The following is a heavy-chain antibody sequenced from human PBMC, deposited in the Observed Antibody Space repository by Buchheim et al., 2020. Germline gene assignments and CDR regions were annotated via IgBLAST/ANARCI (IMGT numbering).Heavy chain of an antibody. CDR2: INPSGGST. D-gene: IGHD3-3*01. Sequence: QVQLVQSGAEVKKPGASVKVSCKASGYTFTSYYMHWVRQAPGQGLEWMGIINPSGGSTSYAQKFQGRVTMTRDTSTSTVYMELSSLRSDDTAVYYCARDRKANDFWSGYYNKVNWFDPWGQGTL. V-gene: IGHV1-46*01. J-gene: IGHJ5*02. CDR1: GYTFTSYY. CDR3: ARDRKANDFWSGYYNKVNWFDP.